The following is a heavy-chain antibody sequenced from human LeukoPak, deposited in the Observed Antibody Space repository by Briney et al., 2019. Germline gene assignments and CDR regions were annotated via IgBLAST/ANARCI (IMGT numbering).Heavy chain of an antibody. J-gene: IGHJ4*02. CDR1: GGSISSISSNNYH. CDR3: ARGRYDFWSDKYYFDY. D-gene: IGHD3-3*01. V-gene: IGHV4-39*01. CDR2: IYYSGST. Sequence: SETLSLTCIVSGGSISSISSNNYHWGWIRQPPGKGLEGIGSIYYSGSTYYNPSLKSRVTISVDTSKNQFSLKLSSVTAADTAVYYCARGRYDFWSDKYYFDYWGQGTLVTVSS.